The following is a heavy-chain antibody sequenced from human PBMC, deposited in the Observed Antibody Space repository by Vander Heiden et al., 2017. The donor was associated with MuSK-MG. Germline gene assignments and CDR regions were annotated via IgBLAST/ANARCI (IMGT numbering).Heavy chain of an antibody. V-gene: IGHV5-51*01. CDR1: GYSFTSYW. D-gene: IGHD5-18*01. CDR3: ARHSQSTGYSYGRTYFDY. J-gene: IGHJ4*02. CDR2: IYPGDSDT. Sequence: EVHLVQSGAEVKKPGESLKISCKGSGYSFTSYWIGWVRQMPGKGLEWMGIIYPGDSDTRYSPSFQGQVTISADKSISTAYLQWSSLKASDTAMYYCARHSQSTGYSYGRTYFDYWGQGTLVTVSS.